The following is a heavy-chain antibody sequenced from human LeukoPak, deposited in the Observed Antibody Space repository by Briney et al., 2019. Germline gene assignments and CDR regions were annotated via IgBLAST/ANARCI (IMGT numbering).Heavy chain of an antibody. J-gene: IGHJ4*02. V-gene: IGHV3-66*01. Sequence: PGGSLRLSCAASGFTVSSNYMSWVRQAPGKGLEWVSVIYSGGSTYYADSVKGRFTISRDNSKNTLYLQMNSLRAEDTAVYYCARDLRVYDILTGYYNPAFDYWGQGTLVTVSS. D-gene: IGHD3-9*01. CDR2: IYSGGST. CDR1: GFTVSSNY. CDR3: ARDLRVYDILTGYYNPAFDY.